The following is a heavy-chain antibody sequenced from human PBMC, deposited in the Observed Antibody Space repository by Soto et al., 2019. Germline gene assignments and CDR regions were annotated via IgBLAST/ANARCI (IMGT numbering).Heavy chain of an antibody. CDR1: GYFLTALS. J-gene: IGHJ4*02. V-gene: IGHV1-24*01. CDR2: FDREDGET. Sequence: GGPVNVSCKXSGYFLTALSIHWVRQAPGKGLEWMGGFDREDGETIYAQKFQGRVTMTEDTSTDSAYMELSSLTSEDTAIYYCAHGEGIVKSIVYFDSWGQGTLVTVSS. D-gene: IGHD1-26*01. CDR3: AHGEGIVKSIVYFDS.